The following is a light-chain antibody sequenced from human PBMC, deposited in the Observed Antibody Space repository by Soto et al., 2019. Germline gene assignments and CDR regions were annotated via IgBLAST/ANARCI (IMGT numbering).Light chain of an antibody. CDR3: QQYNNWPVT. J-gene: IGKJ4*01. CDR1: QSVGSF. V-gene: IGKV3-15*01. Sequence: EIVLTQSQATLSLSPVEGANLXCRASQSVGSFLAWYQQKPGQAPRLLIYGASTRATGIPARFSGSGSGTEFTLTISSLQSEDSAVYYCQQYNNWPVTFGGGTKVDIK. CDR2: GAS.